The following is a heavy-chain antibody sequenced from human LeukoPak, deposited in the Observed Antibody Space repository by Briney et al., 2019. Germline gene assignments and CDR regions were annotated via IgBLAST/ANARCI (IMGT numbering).Heavy chain of an antibody. CDR3: ARASMSLFSRFSEILEY. CDR2: INPDNGGT. J-gene: IGHJ4*02. D-gene: IGHD2/OR15-2a*01. Sequence: ASVKVSCKASDYSFNGYYIHWVLLVPGQGLEWMGWINPDNGGTKYAQKFQGRVTVTRDTSITTAYMELSRLPSVDTAIYYCARASMSLFSRFSEILEYWGQGTLVTVSS. V-gene: IGHV1-2*02. CDR1: DYSFNGYY.